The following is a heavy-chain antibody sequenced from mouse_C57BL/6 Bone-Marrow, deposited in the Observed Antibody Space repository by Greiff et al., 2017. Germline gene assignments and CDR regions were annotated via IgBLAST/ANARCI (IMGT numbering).Heavy chain of an antibody. Sequence: EVQLQESGGGLVKPGGSLKLSCAASGFTFSSYAMSWVRQTPEKRLEWVATISDGGSYTYYPDNVKGRFTISRDNAKNNLYLQMSHLKSEDTAMYYCARVAYGFYAMDYWGQGTSVAVSS. D-gene: IGHD2-2*01. V-gene: IGHV5-4*01. CDR2: ISDGGSYT. J-gene: IGHJ4*01. CDR1: GFTFSSYA. CDR3: ARVAYGFYAMDY.